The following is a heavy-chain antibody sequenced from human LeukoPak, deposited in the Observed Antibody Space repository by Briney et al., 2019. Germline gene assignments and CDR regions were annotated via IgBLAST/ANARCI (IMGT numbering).Heavy chain of an antibody. CDR3: ARDGNSGYDPDAFDI. V-gene: IGHV3-48*03. D-gene: IGHD5-12*01. CDR2: ISSSGSTI. J-gene: IGHJ3*02. Sequence: GGSLRLSCAASEFTFSSYEMNWVRQAPGKGLERVSYISSSGSTIYYADSVKGRFTISRDNPKNSLYLQMNSLRAEDTAVYYCARDGNSGYDPDAFDIWGQGTMVTVSS. CDR1: EFTFSSYE.